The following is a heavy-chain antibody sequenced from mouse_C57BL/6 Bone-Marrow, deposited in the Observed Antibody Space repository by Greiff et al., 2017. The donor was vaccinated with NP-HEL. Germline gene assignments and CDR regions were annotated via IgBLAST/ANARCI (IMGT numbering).Heavy chain of an antibody. CDR2: IDPKSGGT. V-gene: IGHV1-72*01. CDR1: GYTFTSYL. CDR3: ARYYYGSSSFDY. J-gene: IGHJ2*01. Sequence: VQLQQSGAELVKPGASVKLSCKASGYTFTSYLMHWVKQRPGRGLEWIGRIDPKSGGTKYNEKFKSKATLTVDKPSSTAYMQLNSLTSEDSAVYYGARYYYGSSSFDYWGQGTTLTVSS. D-gene: IGHD1-1*01.